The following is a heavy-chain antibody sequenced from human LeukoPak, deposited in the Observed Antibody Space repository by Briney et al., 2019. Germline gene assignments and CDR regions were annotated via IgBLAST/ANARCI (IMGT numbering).Heavy chain of an antibody. CDR1: GGSISSSSYY. D-gene: IGHD1-26*01. CDR3: ARENSGSYADAFDI. Sequence: SETLSLTCTVSGGSISSSSYYWGWIRQPPGKGLEWIGSIYYSGSTYYNPSLKSRVTISVDTSKNQFSLKLSSVTAADTAMYYCARENSGSYADAFDIWGQGTMVTVSS. V-gene: IGHV4-39*07. J-gene: IGHJ3*02. CDR2: IYYSGST.